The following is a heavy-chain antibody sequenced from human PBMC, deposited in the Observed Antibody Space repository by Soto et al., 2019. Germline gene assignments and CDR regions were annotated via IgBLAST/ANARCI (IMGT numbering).Heavy chain of an antibody. J-gene: IGHJ4*02. CDR1: GFTFSSYA. CDR3: AKDGGIAVAGPNSAQNFVGFYYFDY. D-gene: IGHD6-19*01. V-gene: IGHV3-23*01. CDR2: ISGSGGST. Sequence: PGGSLRLSCAASGFTFSSYAMSWVRQAPGKGLEWVSAISGSGGSTYYADSVKGRFTISRDDSKNTLYLQMNSLRAEDTAVFYCAKDGGIAVAGPNSAQNFVGFYYFDYWGQGTLVTVSS.